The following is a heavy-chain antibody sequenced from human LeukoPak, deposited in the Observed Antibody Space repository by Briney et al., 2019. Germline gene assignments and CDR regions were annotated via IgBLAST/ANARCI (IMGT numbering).Heavy chain of an antibody. V-gene: IGHV4-59*12. Sequence: PSETLSLTCTVSGGSISSYYWSWIRQPPGKGLEWIGYIYYSGSTNYNPSLKSRVTISVDTSKNQFSLKLSSVTAADTAVYYCARESGWGYYDFWSGYYTGYYMDVWGKGTTVTVSS. D-gene: IGHD3-3*01. CDR2: IYYSGST. CDR1: GGSISSYY. J-gene: IGHJ6*03. CDR3: ARESGWGYYDFWSGYYTGYYMDV.